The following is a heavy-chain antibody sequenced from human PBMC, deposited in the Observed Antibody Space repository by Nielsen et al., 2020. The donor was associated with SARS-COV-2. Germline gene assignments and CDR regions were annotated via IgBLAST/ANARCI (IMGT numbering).Heavy chain of an antibody. Sequence: ASVKVSCKASGYTFTSYGISWVRQAPGQGLEWMGWISAYNGNTNYAQKFQGRVTMTRDTSTSTVYMELSSLRSEDTAVYYCARDGGLAAAGTSGMDVWGQGTTVTVSS. J-gene: IGHJ6*02. CDR2: ISAYNGNT. D-gene: IGHD6-13*01. CDR1: GYTFTSYG. CDR3: ARDGGLAAAGTSGMDV. V-gene: IGHV1-18*01.